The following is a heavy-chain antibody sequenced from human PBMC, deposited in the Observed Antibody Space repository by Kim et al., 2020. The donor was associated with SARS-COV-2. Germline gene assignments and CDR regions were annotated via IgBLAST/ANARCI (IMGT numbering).Heavy chain of an antibody. J-gene: IGHJ4*02. CDR3: ARGILDSSGWSSLFDY. Sequence: SLTGRVTVSVDTSKNQFSLKLSSVTAADTAVYYCARGILDSSGWSSLFDYWGQGTLVTVSS. V-gene: IGHV4-31*02. D-gene: IGHD6-19*01.